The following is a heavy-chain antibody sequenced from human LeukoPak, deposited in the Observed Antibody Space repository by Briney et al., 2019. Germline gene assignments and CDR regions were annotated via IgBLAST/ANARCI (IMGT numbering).Heavy chain of an antibody. CDR2: MNPNSGDT. D-gene: IGHD1-26*01. CDR3: ARGNIVGVSAASRTGFNI. CDR1: GYSFTDYY. Sequence: GASVKVSCKASGYSFTDYYMHWGRQAPGQGLEWMGWMNPNSGDTNDAQKFQGRVTMTRDTSISTAYMEMSRLTSDDTAVYYCARGNIVGVSAASRTGFNIWGQGTMVAVSS. J-gene: IGHJ3*02. V-gene: IGHV1-2*02.